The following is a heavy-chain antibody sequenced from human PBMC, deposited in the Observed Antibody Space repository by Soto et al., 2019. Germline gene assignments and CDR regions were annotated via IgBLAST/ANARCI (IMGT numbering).Heavy chain of an antibody. J-gene: IGHJ6*02. CDR2: IYYSGST. CDR1: GGSFSGYY. V-gene: IGHV4-59*01. D-gene: IGHD3-9*01. Sequence: SETLSLTCAVYGGSFSGYYWTWIRQPPGTGLEWIGYIYYSGSTNYNPSLKSRVTISVDTSKNQFSLKLSSVTAADTAVYYCARAQREYDILTGYYPYGMDVWGQGTTVTVS. CDR3: ARAQREYDILTGYYPYGMDV.